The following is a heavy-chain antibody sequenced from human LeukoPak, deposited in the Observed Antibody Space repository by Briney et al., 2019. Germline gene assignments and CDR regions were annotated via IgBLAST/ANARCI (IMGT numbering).Heavy chain of an antibody. CDR2: INSDGSST. Sequence: PGGSLRLSCAASGFTFSSYWMHWVRQAPGKGLVWVSRINSDGSSTSYADSVKGRFTISRDNAKNTLYLQMNSLRAEDTAVYYCASLPLRYFDWLANWGQGTLVTVS. CDR1: GFTFSSYW. D-gene: IGHD3-9*01. V-gene: IGHV3-74*01. CDR3: ASLPLRYFDWLAN. J-gene: IGHJ5*02.